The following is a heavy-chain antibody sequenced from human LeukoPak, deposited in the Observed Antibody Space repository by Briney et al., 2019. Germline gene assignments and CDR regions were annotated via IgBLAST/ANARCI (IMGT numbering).Heavy chain of an antibody. CDR3: ARMATYYDILTGYYLDKDWFDP. CDR1: GGSITSYY. Sequence: SETLSLTCTVSGGSITSYYWSSIRQPPGKGLEWIGYIYYSGSTNYNPSLKSRVTISVDTSKNQFSLKLSSVTAADTAVYYCARMATYYDILTGYYLDKDWFDPWGQGTLVTVSS. J-gene: IGHJ5*02. D-gene: IGHD3-9*01. CDR2: IYYSGST. V-gene: IGHV4-59*01.